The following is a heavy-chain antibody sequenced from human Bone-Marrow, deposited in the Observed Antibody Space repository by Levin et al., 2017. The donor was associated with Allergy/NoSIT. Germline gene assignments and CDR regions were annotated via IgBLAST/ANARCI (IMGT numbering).Heavy chain of an antibody. D-gene: IGHD2-15*01. CDR2: INAGGSNT. V-gene: IGHV3-23*01. CDR3: AKEGLIVGASPPDY. Sequence: PGASVKVSCAASGFTFRSYGMNWVRQAPGKGLDWVSAINAGGSNTYYADSVKGRFTISRDNSKDTLYLQMDSLRAEDTAVYYCAKEGLIVGASPPDYWGQGTLVTVSS. J-gene: IGHJ4*02. CDR1: GFTFRSYG.